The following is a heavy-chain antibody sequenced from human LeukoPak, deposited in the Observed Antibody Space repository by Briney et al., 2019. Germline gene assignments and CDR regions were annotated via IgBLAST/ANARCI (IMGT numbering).Heavy chain of an antibody. CDR1: GVSISSSSYY. V-gene: IGHV4-39*07. Sequence: KSSETLSLTCTVSGVSISSSSYYWSWIRQPPGKGLEWIGEINHSGSTNYNPSLKSRVTISVDTSKNQFFLKLSSVTAADTAVYYCARGIDFWSGYYVDYWGQGTLVTVSS. CDR2: INHSGST. D-gene: IGHD3-3*01. J-gene: IGHJ4*02. CDR3: ARGIDFWSGYYVDY.